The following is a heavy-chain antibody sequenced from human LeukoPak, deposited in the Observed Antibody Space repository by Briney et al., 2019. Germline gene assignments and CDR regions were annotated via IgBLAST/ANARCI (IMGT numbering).Heavy chain of an antibody. V-gene: IGHV3-23*01. D-gene: IGHD4-17*01. CDR2: ISSRGGST. CDR3: AKGHSDYGTGFDL. J-gene: IGHJ4*02. Sequence: GGSLRLSCAASGFTFSDFAMSWVRQAPGKGLECVSVISSRGGSTYSADSVKARFTISRHNSKNTLYMQMNSLTADDTAVYYCAKGHSDYGTGFDLWGQGTLVTVPS. CDR1: GFTFSDFA.